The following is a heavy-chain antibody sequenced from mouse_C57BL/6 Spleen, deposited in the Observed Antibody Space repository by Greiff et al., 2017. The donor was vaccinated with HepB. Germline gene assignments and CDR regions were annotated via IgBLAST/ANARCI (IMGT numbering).Heavy chain of an antibody. CDR3: ARDYGSSPLHFDY. CDR2: IDPEDGET. V-gene: IGHV14-2*01. CDR1: GFNIKDYY. J-gene: IGHJ2*01. D-gene: IGHD1-1*01. Sequence: EVKLQESGAELVKPGASVKLSCTASGFNIKDYYMHWVKQRTEQGLEWIGRIDPEDGETKYAPKFQGKATITADTSSNTAYLQLSSLTSEDTAVYYWARDYGSSPLHFDYWGQGTTRTVSS.